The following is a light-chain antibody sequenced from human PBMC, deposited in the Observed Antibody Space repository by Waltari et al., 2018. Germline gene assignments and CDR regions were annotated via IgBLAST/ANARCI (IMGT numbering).Light chain of an antibody. Sequence: QSALTQPPSASGSPGQSVTIPCTGTSRDVGGHNFVPWYQQHPGKVPKLMIHEVSKRPSGVPDRFSGSKSGDTASLTVSGLQAEDEADYYCTSYAGSNILVFGGGTKLTVL. CDR2: EVS. CDR1: SRDVGGHNF. CDR3: TSYAGSNILV. V-gene: IGLV2-8*01. J-gene: IGLJ2*01.